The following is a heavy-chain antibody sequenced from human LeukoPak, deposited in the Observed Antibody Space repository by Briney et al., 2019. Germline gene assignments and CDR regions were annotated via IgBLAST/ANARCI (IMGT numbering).Heavy chain of an antibody. CDR2: IYYDGSNQ. V-gene: IGHV3-33*01. J-gene: IGHJ4*02. CDR1: GFTFSNYG. D-gene: IGHD3-10*01. CDR3: ARDRGQSYFDF. Sequence: PGRSLRLSCAASGFTFSNYGMHWVRQAPGKGLEWVAVIYYDGSNQYYADSVKGRFTISRDNSKNTLDLQRNSRRAEGTAKYYCARDRGQSYFDFWGEGTLVTVSS.